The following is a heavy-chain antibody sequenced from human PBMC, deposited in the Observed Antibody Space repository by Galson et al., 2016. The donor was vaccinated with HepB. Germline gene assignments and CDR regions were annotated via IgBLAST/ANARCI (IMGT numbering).Heavy chain of an antibody. V-gene: IGHV3-23*01. CDR3: AKDFSYNEHAFDI. Sequence: SLRLSCAASGFTFSSYAMNWVRQAPGKGLEWVSYITGSGGFTQYADSVKGRFTISRDNSKNTLFLQMNSLRAEDTAVFYCAKDFSYNEHAFDIWGQGTMVSVSS. D-gene: IGHD5-24*01. CDR2: ITGSGGFT. CDR1: GFTFSSYA. J-gene: IGHJ3*02.